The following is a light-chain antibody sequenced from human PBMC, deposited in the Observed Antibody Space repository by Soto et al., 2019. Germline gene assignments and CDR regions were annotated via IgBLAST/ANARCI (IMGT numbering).Light chain of an antibody. Sequence: EIVLTQSPGTLSLSPGERATLSCRASQSVSSSYLAWYQQKPGQAPRLLIYGASGRATGIPDRVSGSGSGTDVTLTISRLEPEDFAVYYGQQYGSSIFTFGPGTKVDIK. V-gene: IGKV3-20*01. J-gene: IGKJ3*01. CDR2: GAS. CDR3: QQYGSSIFT. CDR1: QSVSSSY.